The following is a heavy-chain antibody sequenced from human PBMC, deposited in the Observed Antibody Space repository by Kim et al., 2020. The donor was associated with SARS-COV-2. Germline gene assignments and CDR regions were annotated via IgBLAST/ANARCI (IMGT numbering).Heavy chain of an antibody. CDR1: GFSFSRYG. Sequence: GGSLRLSCAASGFSFSRYGMHWVRQAPGKGLEWAAVIRNDGSEEQYADSVKGRFTISRDNSKYTVHLQMNSLRVEDTAVYYCAKGEGDGGYADYWGQGTLVTVSS. V-gene: IGHV3-30*18. CDR2: IRNDGSEE. J-gene: IGHJ4*02. CDR3: AKGEGDGGYADY. D-gene: IGHD5-12*01.